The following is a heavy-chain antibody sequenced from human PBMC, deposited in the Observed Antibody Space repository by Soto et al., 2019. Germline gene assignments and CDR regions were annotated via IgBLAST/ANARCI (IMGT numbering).Heavy chain of an antibody. D-gene: IGHD2-2*01. J-gene: IGHJ4*02. CDR2: ISYDGNNK. CDR3: AKDDRQYQLLPPDY. CDR1: GFTFSNYG. V-gene: IGHV3-30*18. Sequence: GGSLRLSCAASGFTFSNYGMHWVRQAPGKGLEWVAVISYDGNNKYYGDSVKGRFTISRDNSKNTLYLQMNSLRAEDTAVYYCAKDDRQYQLLPPDYWGQGTLVTVSS.